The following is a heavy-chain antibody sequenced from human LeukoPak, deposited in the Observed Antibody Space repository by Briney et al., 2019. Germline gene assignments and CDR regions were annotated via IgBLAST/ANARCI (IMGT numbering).Heavy chain of an antibody. Sequence: GGSLRLSCAASGFTFSSYGMHWVRQAPGKGLEWVTVIWVDGINKYYADSVKGRFTISRDNSKNTLYLQMNSLRAEDTAVYYCAKEGLRFLEWPLDYWGQGTLVTVSS. J-gene: IGHJ4*02. CDR1: GFTFSSYG. V-gene: IGHV3-33*06. CDR2: IWVDGINK. CDR3: AKEGLRFLEWPLDY. D-gene: IGHD3-3*01.